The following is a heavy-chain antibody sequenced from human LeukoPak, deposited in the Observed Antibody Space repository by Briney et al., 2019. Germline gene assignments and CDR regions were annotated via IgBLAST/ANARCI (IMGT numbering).Heavy chain of an antibody. D-gene: IGHD6-6*01. V-gene: IGHV5-51*01. CDR2: IYPGDSDT. Sequence: HGESLKISCKGSGYSFTSYWIGWVRQMPGKGLEWMGIIYPGDSDTRYSPSFQGPVTISAAKSISTAYLQWSSLKASDTAMYYCARMGSSSNYYYYYYMDVWGKGTTVTVSS. CDR1: GYSFTSYW. CDR3: ARMGSSSNYYYYYYMDV. J-gene: IGHJ6*03.